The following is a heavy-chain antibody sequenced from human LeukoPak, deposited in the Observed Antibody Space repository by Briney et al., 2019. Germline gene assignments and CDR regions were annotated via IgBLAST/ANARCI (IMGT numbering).Heavy chain of an antibody. CDR2: INHSGST. V-gene: IGHV4-34*01. D-gene: IGHD6-13*01. J-gene: IGHJ4*02. CDR1: GGSFSGYY. CDR3: ARGDSSSWDPYYFDY. Sequence: SETLSLTCAVYGGSFSGYYGSWIRQPPGKGLEWIGEINHSGSTNYNPSLKSRVTISVDTSKNQFSLKLSSVTAADTAVYYCARGDSSSWDPYYFDYWGQGTLVTVSS.